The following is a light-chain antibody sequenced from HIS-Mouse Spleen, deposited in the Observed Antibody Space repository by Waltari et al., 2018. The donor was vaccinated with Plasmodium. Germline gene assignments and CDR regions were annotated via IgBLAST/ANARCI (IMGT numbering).Light chain of an antibody. V-gene: IGLV3-25*03. Sequence: SYELTQPPSVSVSPGQTARITCSGDALPKPYAYWYQQKPGQAPVLVIYKDSGRPSGIPERFSGSSSGTTVTLTISGVQAEDEADYYCQSADSSGTYQVFGGGTKLTVL. CDR1: ALPKPY. CDR3: QSADSSGTYQV. CDR2: KDS. J-gene: IGLJ2*01.